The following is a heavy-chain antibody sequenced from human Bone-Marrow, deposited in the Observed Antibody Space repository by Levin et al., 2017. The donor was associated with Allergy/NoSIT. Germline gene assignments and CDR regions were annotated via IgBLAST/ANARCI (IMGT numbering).Heavy chain of an antibody. D-gene: IGHD6-6*01. J-gene: IGHJ6*02. CDR1: GGTFSSYA. V-gene: IGHV1-69*13. CDR3: ARMDHPLRSSSPPADLYDYYDYGMDV. Sequence: SVKVSCKASGGTFSSYAISWVRQAPGQGLEWMGGIIPIFGTANYAQKFQGRVTITADESTSTAYMELSSLRSEDTAVYYCARMDHPLRSSSPPADLYDYYDYGMDVWGQGTTVTVSS. CDR2: IIPIFGTA.